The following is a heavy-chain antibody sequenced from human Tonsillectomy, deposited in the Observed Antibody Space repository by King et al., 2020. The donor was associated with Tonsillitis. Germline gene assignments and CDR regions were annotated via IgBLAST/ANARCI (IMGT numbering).Heavy chain of an antibody. D-gene: IGHD2-2*01. V-gene: IGHV5-51*01. CDR2: IYPGDSDT. Sequence: QLVQSGAEVKKPGESLKISCKGSGYSFTSYWIGWVRQMPGKGLEWTGIIYPGDSDTRYSPSFQGQVTFSADKSISTAYLQWSSLKASDTAMYYCARPAGYCSSTSAGCYFEYWGQGTLVTVSS. J-gene: IGHJ4*02. CDR1: GYSFTSYW. CDR3: ARPAGYCSSTSAGCYFEY.